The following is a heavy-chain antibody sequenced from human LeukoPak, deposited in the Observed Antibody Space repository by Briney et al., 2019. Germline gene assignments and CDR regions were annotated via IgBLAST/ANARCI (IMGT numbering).Heavy chain of an antibody. Sequence: GGSLRLSCAASGFTFSSYAMSWVRQAPGKGLEWVSAISGSGGSTYYADSVKGRFTISRDNSKNTLYLQMNSLRAEDTAVYYCAKAAPPYCGGDCPFDYWGQGTLVTVSS. CDR1: GFTFSSYA. J-gene: IGHJ4*02. D-gene: IGHD2-21*02. CDR3: AKAAPPYCGGDCPFDY. CDR2: ISGSGGST. V-gene: IGHV3-23*01.